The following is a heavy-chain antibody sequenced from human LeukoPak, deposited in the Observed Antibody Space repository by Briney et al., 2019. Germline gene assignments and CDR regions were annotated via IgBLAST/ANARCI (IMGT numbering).Heavy chain of an antibody. J-gene: IGHJ4*02. V-gene: IGHV1-18*01. Sequence: ASVKVSCKASGYSFSSYGITWVRQAPGQGLEWMGWISAYNGNTNYAQNLQGRVTMTTDTSTSTVYVELRSLRSDDTAVYYCARVAGTYRNYFDYWGQGTLVTASS. CDR1: GYSFSSYG. CDR3: ARVAGTYRNYFDY. D-gene: IGHD6-19*01. CDR2: ISAYNGNT.